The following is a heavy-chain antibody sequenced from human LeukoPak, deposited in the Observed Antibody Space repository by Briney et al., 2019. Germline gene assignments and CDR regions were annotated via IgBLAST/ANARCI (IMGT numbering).Heavy chain of an antibody. V-gene: IGHV3-23*01. CDR2: ISGSGDNT. D-gene: IGHD6-19*01. J-gene: IGHJ4*02. CDR1: GFTFSGFA. CDR3: AKLRGSAWFPDC. Sequence: GGSLRLSCAASGFTFSGFAMSWVRRTPGKGLEWVSGISGSGDNTLYAASVKGRFTISRDNSKNTLYLEMNSLRAEDTAVYYCAKLRGSAWFPDCWGQGTLVTVSS.